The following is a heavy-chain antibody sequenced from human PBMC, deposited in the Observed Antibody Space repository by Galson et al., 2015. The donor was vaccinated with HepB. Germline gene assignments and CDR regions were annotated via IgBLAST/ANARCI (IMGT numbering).Heavy chain of an antibody. V-gene: IGHV3-11*01. CDR1: GFSFSNLY. Sequence: SLRLSCAASGFSFSNLYMSWIRQAPGKGLEWVPYISNSGDTKYYAASVEGRFTISRDNAKNSVYLQMNSLRVDDSAVYYCVTLGPVAGINWFDRWGQGTLVTVS. CDR2: ISNSGDTK. D-gene: IGHD6-19*01. J-gene: IGHJ5*02. CDR3: VTLGPVAGINWFDR.